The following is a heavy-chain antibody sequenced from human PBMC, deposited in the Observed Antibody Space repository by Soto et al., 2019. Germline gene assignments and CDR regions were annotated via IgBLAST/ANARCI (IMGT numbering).Heavy chain of an antibody. Sequence: QVQLQQWGAGLLKPSETLSLTCAVYGGSFSGYYWSWIRQPPGKGLEWIGEINHSGSTNYNPSLKSRVTLSVDPSKNQFSLKLSSVTAADTAVYYCARGYSSGWWSYWGQGTLVTVSS. V-gene: IGHV4-34*01. J-gene: IGHJ4*02. CDR1: GGSFSGYY. D-gene: IGHD6-19*01. CDR3: ARGYSSGWWSY. CDR2: INHSGST.